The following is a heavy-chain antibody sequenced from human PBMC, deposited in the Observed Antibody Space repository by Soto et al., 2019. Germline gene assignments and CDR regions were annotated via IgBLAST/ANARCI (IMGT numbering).Heavy chain of an antibody. Sequence: QVQLVESGGGVVQPGESLRLACEASGFVFSRFGMHWVRQAPGKGLEWVAVIWYDGNNKYYGDSVKGRFTISRDNSKNTVYLQMSRLGVDDTAVYYCVRDAGTAAADPYYHYALDVWGQGTTVTVAS. CDR1: GFVFSRFG. D-gene: IGHD6-13*01. J-gene: IGHJ6*02. CDR2: IWYDGNNK. V-gene: IGHV3-33*08. CDR3: VRDAGTAAADPYYHYALDV.